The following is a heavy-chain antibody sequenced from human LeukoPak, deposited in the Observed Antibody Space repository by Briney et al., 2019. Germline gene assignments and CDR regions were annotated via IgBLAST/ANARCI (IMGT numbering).Heavy chain of an antibody. CDR2: LNHSGTT. Sequence: PSETLSLTCTVSDGSITNYDWSWVRQPPGKGLEWIGELNHSGTTNYNPSLKSRVTISVDTSKNQFSLKLSSVTAADTAVYYCAREVLDYDILTGPPNYYYYYYTDVWGKGTTVTVSS. J-gene: IGHJ6*03. D-gene: IGHD3-9*01. V-gene: IGHV4-59*01. CDR1: DGSITNYD. CDR3: AREVLDYDILTGPPNYYYYYYTDV.